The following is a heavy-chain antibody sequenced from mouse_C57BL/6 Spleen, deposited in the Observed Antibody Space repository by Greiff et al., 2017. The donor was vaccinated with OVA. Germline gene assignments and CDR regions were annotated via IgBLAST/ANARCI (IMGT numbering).Heavy chain of an antibody. Sequence: VQLKQSGPVLVKPGASVKMSCKASGYTFTDYYMNWVKQSHGKSLEWIGVINPYNGGTSYNQKFKGKATLTVDKSSSTAYMELNSLTSEDSAVYYCARRAFYYGSSGAAMDYWGQGTSVTVSS. CDR1: GYTFTDYY. J-gene: IGHJ4*01. D-gene: IGHD1-1*01. CDR3: ARRAFYYGSSGAAMDY. CDR2: INPYNGGT. V-gene: IGHV1-19*01.